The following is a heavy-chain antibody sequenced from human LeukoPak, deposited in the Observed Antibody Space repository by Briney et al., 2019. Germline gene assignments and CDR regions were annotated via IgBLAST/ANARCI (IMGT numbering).Heavy chain of an antibody. CDR2: ISYDGSNK. CDR1: GFTFSSYG. CDR3: AGGGAAPFDY. J-gene: IGHJ4*02. V-gene: IGHV3-30*03. Sequence: GGSLRLSCAASGFTFSSYGMHWVRQAPGKGLEWVAVISYDGSNKYYADSVKGRFTISRDNSKNTLYLQMNSLRAEDTAVYYRAGGGAAPFDYWGQGTLVTVSS. D-gene: IGHD6-6*01.